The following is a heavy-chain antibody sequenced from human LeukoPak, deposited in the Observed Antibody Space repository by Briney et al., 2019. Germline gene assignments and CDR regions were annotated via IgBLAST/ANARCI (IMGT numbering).Heavy chain of an antibody. CDR1: GGSISSGSYY. CDR2: IYTSGST. Sequence: SETLSLTCTVSGGSISSGSYYWSRIRQPAGKGLEWIGRIYTSGSTNYNPSLKSRVTISVDTSKNQFSLKLSSVTAADTAVYYCARGGVVIRDYYYYYMDVWGKGTTVTVSS. J-gene: IGHJ6*03. V-gene: IGHV4-61*02. CDR3: ARGGVVIRDYYYYYMDV. D-gene: IGHD3-3*01.